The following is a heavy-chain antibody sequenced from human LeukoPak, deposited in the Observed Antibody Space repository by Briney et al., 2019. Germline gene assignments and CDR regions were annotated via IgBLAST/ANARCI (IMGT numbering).Heavy chain of an antibody. V-gene: IGHV3-33*01. CDR3: ARDRDDGGFDY. CDR2: IWYDGSNK. D-gene: IGHD3-16*01. J-gene: IGHJ4*02. CDR1: GFTFSSYG. Sequence: GGSLRLSCAASGFTFSSYGMHWVRQAPGKGLEWVAFIWYDGSNKYYADSVKGRFTISGDNSKNTLCLQMNSLRAEDTAVYYCARDRDDGGFDYWGQGTLVTVSS.